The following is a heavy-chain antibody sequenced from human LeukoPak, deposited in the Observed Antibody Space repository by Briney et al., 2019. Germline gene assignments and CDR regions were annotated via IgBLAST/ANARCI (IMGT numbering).Heavy chain of an antibody. CDR1: SGSITSYY. V-gene: IGHV4-4*07. CDR3: ARARGRLLLVDY. Sequence: SETLSLTCTVSSGSITSYYWNWIRQPAGKGLEWIGRIYSSGSTDYNPSLKSRVTMSVDTSKNQFSPNLSSVTAADSAVYYCARARGRLLLVDYWGQGTLVTVSS. D-gene: IGHD2-15*01. J-gene: IGHJ4*02. CDR2: IYSSGST.